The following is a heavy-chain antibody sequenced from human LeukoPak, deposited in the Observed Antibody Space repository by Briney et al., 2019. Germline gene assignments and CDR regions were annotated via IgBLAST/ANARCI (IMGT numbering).Heavy chain of an antibody. V-gene: IGHV3-64*01. CDR1: GFTFSSYA. CDR3: ARARNYYDSTDY. J-gene: IGHJ4*02. Sequence: GGSLRLSCAASGFTFSSYAMHWVRQAPGKGLEYVSAISSNGGSTYYANSVKGKFTISRDNSKNTLYLQMGSLRAEDMAVYYCARARNYYDSTDYWGQGTLVTGSS. CDR2: ISSNGGST. D-gene: IGHD3-10*01.